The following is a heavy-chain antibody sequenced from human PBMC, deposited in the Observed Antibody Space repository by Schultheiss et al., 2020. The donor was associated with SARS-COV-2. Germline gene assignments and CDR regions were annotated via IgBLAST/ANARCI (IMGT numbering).Heavy chain of an antibody. CDR3: AGPGIAARSPTFY. CDR2: ISGSGGST. Sequence: GGSLRLSCAASGFTFSSYAMHWVRQAPGKGLEWVSAISGSGGSTYYADSVKGRFTISRDNAKNSLYLQMNSLRAEDTAVYYCAGPGIAARSPTFYWGQGTLVTVSS. D-gene: IGHD6-6*01. V-gene: IGHV3-23*01. J-gene: IGHJ4*02. CDR1: GFTFSSYA.